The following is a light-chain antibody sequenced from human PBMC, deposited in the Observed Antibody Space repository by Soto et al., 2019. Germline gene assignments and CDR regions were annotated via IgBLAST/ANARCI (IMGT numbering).Light chain of an antibody. Sequence: EIVMTQSPATLSLSPGERAALSSRASQRINSSLAGYQQKPCQPPRRLIYGASPRATGVPARFNGSESGSEFTLTIRGLQSHDFAGYYCQQGHHGPLTFGQGTMLEI. J-gene: IGKJ2*01. V-gene: IGKV3-15*01. CDR3: QQGHHGPLT. CDR1: QRINSS. CDR2: GAS.